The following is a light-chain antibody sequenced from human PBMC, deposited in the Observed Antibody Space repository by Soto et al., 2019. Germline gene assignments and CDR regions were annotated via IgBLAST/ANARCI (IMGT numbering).Light chain of an antibody. V-gene: IGKV1-33*01. Sequence: DIQMTQSPPSLSVSVGDRVTITCQASQDISNYLHWFQQKPGKAPQLLIFDVSNLQTGVPSRFSGGGSATDFALTVSGLEIEDIAKYYCQQYDTLPLTFGQGTRLEI. J-gene: IGKJ5*01. CDR3: QQYDTLPLT. CDR1: QDISNY. CDR2: DVS.